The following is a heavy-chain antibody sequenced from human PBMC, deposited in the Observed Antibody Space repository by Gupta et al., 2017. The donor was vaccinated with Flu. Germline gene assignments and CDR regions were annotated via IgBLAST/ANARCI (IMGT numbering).Heavy chain of an antibody. CDR2: VHYSGST. V-gene: IGHV4-59*01. J-gene: IGHJ4*02. Sequence: VHLQESGPGLVRPSETLSLPCIVSGGYIRGSFWSWIRQPPGKGLEWIGYVHYSGSTNYNPSLKSGATISVDTSENQFSLELSSVTAADTAVYFCAREGAARHYFDYWGQGTLVTVSS. CDR3: AREGAARHYFDY. CDR1: GGYIRGSF. D-gene: IGHD6-6*01.